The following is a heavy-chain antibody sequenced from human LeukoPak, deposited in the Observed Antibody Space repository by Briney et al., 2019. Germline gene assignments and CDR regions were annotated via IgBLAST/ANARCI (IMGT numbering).Heavy chain of an antibody. D-gene: IGHD6-13*01. CDR1: GFTFDDYA. Sequence: QTGGSLRLSCAASGFTFDDYAMHWVRQAPGKGLEWVSGISWNSGSIGYADSVKGRFTISRDNAKNSLYLQINSLRAEDTALYYCAKSSGIVLAAAVYYFDYWGQGTLVTVSS. CDR3: AKSSGIVLAAAVYYFDY. CDR2: ISWNSGSI. J-gene: IGHJ4*02. V-gene: IGHV3-9*01.